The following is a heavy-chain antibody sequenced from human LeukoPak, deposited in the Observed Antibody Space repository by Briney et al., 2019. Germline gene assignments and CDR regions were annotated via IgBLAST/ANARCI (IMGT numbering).Heavy chain of an antibody. J-gene: IGHJ4*02. CDR3: AKEEGRLTGSLFRY. D-gene: IGHD3-9*01. CDR1: GFTFSSYG. CDR2: ISYDGSNK. V-gene: IGHV3-30*18. Sequence: GRSLRLSCAASGFTFSSYGMHWVRQAPGMGLEWVAVISYDGSNKYYADSVKGRFTISRDNSKNTLYLQMNSLRAEDTAVYYCAKEEGRLTGSLFRYWGQGTLVTVSS.